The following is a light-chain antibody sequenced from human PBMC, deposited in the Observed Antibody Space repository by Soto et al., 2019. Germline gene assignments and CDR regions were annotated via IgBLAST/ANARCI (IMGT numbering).Light chain of an antibody. CDR2: DAS. V-gene: IGKV3-15*01. CDR1: QSISSY. CDR3: QHYNNWPLA. J-gene: IGKJ4*01. Sequence: EIVMTQSPATLSVSPEERATLSCRASQSISSYLAWYQQKPGQAPRLLIYDASTRATGIPARFSGSGSGTEFTLTISSLQSEDFAIYYCQHYNNWPLAFGGGTKVEIK.